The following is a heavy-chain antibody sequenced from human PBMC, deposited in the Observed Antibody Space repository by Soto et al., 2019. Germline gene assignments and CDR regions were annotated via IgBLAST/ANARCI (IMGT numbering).Heavy chain of an antibody. CDR2: IYYSGST. Sequence: PSETLSLTCTVSGGSISSYYWSWIRQPPGKGLEWIGYIYYSGSTNYNPSLKSRVTISVDTSKNQFSLKLSSVTAADTAVYYCARHGPKTNWNYGEVWFDPWGQGTLVTVPQ. CDR3: ARHGPKTNWNYGEVWFDP. D-gene: IGHD1-7*01. V-gene: IGHV4-59*01. J-gene: IGHJ5*02. CDR1: GGSISSYY.